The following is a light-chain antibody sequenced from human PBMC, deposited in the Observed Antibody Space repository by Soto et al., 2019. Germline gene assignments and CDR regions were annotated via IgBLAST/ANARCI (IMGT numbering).Light chain of an antibody. CDR1: SSDVGGYSY. Sequence: QSALTQPASMSGSPGQSITISCTGTSSDVGGYSYVSWYQQHPGKAPKLMIYEVSHRPSGVSDRFSGSKSGNTASLTISGLQAEDEADYYCSSYTTSTTLVVFGGGTKLTVL. CDR2: EVS. CDR3: SSYTTSTTLVV. V-gene: IGLV2-14*01. J-gene: IGLJ3*02.